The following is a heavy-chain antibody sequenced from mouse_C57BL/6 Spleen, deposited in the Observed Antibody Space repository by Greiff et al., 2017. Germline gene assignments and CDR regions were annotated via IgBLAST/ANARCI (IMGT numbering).Heavy chain of an antibody. J-gene: IGHJ4*01. CDR2: IYPGSGST. CDR3: ARRGDYYGSSYVDDYAKDY. V-gene: IGHV1-55*01. Sequence: VQLQQPGAELVKPGASVKMSCKASGYTFTSYWITWVKQRPGQGLEWIGDIYPGSGSTNYNEKFKSKATLTVDTSSSTAYMQLSSLTSEDSAVYYCARRGDYYGSSYVDDYAKDYWGQGTSVTVSS. CDR1: GYTFTSYW. D-gene: IGHD1-1*01.